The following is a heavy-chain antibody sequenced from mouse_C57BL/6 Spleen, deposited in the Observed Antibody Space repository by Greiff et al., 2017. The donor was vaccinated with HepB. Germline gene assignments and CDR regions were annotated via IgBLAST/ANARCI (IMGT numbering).Heavy chain of an antibody. D-gene: IGHD1-1*01. J-gene: IGHJ2*01. CDR1: GFTFNTYA. CDR2: IRSKSSNYAT. Sequence: GGGLVPPTGSLKLSCAASGFTFNTYAMHWVRQAPGKGLEWVARIRSKSSNYATYYADSGKDRFTISRDDSQSMLYLQMNKLKTEDTAMYYCVREGLRSFDYWGQGTTLTVSS. V-gene: IGHV10-3*01. CDR3: VREGLRSFDY.